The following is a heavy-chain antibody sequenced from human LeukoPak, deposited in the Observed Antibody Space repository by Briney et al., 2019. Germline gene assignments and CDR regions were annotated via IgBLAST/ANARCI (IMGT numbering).Heavy chain of an antibody. CDR3: ARGPRYSYGSASYYNGLFDS. V-gene: IGHV3-74*01. J-gene: IGHJ4*02. CDR2: INTDGSST. D-gene: IGHD3-10*01. CDR1: GFTFSSYW. Sequence: PGGSLRLSCAASGFTFSSYWMHWVRQAPGKGLVWVSRINTDGSSTNYVDSVKGRFTISRDNAKSTLYVQMNSLRAEDTAVYYCARGPRYSYGSASYYNGLFDSWGQGTLVTVSS.